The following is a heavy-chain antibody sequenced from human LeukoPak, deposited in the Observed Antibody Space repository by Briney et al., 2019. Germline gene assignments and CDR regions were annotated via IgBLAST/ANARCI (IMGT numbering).Heavy chain of an antibody. V-gene: IGHV3-48*01. J-gene: IGHJ4*02. CDR1: GFTFSSYS. CDR3: AKDDAWLRFLY. Sequence: GGSLRLSCAASGFTFSSYSMNWVRQAPGKGLEWVSYISSSSSTIYYADSVKGRFTISRDNAENSLYLQMNSLRAEDTAIYYCAKDDAWLRFLYWGQGTLVTVSS. D-gene: IGHD5-12*01. CDR2: ISSSSSTI.